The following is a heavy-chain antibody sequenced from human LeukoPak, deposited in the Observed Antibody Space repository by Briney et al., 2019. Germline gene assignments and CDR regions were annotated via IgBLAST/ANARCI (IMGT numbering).Heavy chain of an antibody. CDR2: IKSKTHGATT. CDR1: GFTFSSYA. CDR3: TKELPYFDN. V-gene: IGHV3-15*01. D-gene: IGHD2-15*01. J-gene: IGHJ4*02. Sequence: GRSLRLSCAASGFTFSSYAMSWVRQAPGKGLEWVGRIKSKTHGATTEYAAPVKGRFTISRDDSKNTLYLQMNSLKTEDTAVYYCTKELPYFDNWGPGTLVTVSS.